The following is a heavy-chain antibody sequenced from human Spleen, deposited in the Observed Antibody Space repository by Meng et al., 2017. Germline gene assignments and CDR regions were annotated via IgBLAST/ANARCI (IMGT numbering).Heavy chain of an antibody. CDR2: INHSGSA. CDR3: ARGPALDY. CDR1: GGSFTNYY. J-gene: IGHJ4*02. Sequence: QGHRHRGGAGLLKPSGPSSLTFAVDGGSFTNYYWSWIRQHPGKGLEWIADINHSGSANYNPSLKSRVNISVDTSKKHFSLILNSVTAADAAVYYCARGPALDYWGQGTLVTVSS. V-gene: IGHV4-34*01.